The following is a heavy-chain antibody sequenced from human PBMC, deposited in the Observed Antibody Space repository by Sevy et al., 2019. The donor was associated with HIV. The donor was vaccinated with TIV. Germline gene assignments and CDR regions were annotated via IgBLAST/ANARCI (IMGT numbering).Heavy chain of an antibody. J-gene: IGHJ4*02. Sequence: GGSLRLSCAASGFTFSSYSMNGVRQAPWKGLEWVSSISSSRSYIYYADSVKGRFTISRDNAKNSLYLQMNSLRAEDTAVYYCARAMSQSSSSTLDYWGQGTLVTVSS. CDR1: GFTFSSYS. V-gene: IGHV3-21*01. CDR2: ISSSRSYI. CDR3: ARAMSQSSSSTLDY. D-gene: IGHD6-6*01.